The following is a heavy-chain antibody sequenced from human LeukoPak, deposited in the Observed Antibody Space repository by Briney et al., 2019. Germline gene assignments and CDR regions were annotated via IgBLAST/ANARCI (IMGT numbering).Heavy chain of an antibody. J-gene: IGHJ5*02. CDR3: AREEEWLTPFLDR. D-gene: IGHD6-19*01. V-gene: IGHV1-69*13. CDR2: IIPTFGRT. Sequence: GASVKVSCKASGGTFTTYAITWVRQAPGQGLEWMGRIIPTFGRTNYAQKFQGRVTITADESTTSTYMELSGLRSEDTAVYYCAREEEWLTPFLDRWGQGTLVTVSS. CDR1: GGTFTTYA.